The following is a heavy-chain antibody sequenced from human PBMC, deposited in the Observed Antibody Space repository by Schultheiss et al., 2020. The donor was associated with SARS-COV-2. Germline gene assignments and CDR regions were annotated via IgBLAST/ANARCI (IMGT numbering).Heavy chain of an antibody. CDR3: ARGNWNYGMDV. CDR2: ISYDGSNK. V-gene: IGHV3-30*17. Sequence: GGSLRLSCAASGFIVSSYAMHWVRQAPGKGLEWVAVISYDGSNKYYADSVKGRFTISRDNSKNTLYLQMNSLRAEDTAVYYCARGNWNYGMDVWGQGTTVTVSS. D-gene: IGHD1-20*01. J-gene: IGHJ6*02. CDR1: GFIVSSYA.